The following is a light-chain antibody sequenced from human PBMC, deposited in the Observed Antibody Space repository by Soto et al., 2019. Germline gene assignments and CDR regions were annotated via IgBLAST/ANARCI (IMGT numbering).Light chain of an antibody. CDR3: QQRTNWQWT. CDR1: QSISSY. Sequence: DIQMTQSPSSLSASVGDRVTITCRASQSISSYLNWYQQKPGKAPKLLIYAASSLQSGVPSRFSGSGSGTDFTLTISNLEPEDFAVYYCQQRTNWQWTFGQGTKVEI. V-gene: IGKV1-39*01. J-gene: IGKJ1*01. CDR2: AAS.